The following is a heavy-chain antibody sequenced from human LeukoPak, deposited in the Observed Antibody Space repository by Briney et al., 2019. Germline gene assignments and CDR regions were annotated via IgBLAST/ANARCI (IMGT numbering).Heavy chain of an antibody. V-gene: IGHV3-23*01. Sequence: PGGSLRLSCAASGFTFSSYAMSWVRQAPGKGLEWVSAISGSGGSTYYADSVKGRFTISRDNAKKTLYLQMNSLRPEDTALYYCAKDYGYSSSWYDYWGQGTLVTVSS. D-gene: IGHD6-13*01. CDR1: GFTFSSYA. J-gene: IGHJ4*02. CDR3: AKDYGYSSSWYDY. CDR2: ISGSGGST.